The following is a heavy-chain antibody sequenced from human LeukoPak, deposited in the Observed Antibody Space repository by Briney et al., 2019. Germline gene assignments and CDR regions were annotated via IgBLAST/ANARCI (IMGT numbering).Heavy chain of an antibody. V-gene: IGHV3-33*06. D-gene: IGHD1-1*01. J-gene: IGHJ4*02. CDR1: GFTFSSYG. CDR2: IWYDGSNK. CDR3: AKDGITPDY. Sequence: PGRSLRLSCAASGFTFSSYGMHWVRQAPGKGLEWVAVIWYDGSNKYYADSVKGRFTISRDNSKNTLYLQMNSLRAEDTAVYYCAKDGITPDYWGQGTLVTVSS.